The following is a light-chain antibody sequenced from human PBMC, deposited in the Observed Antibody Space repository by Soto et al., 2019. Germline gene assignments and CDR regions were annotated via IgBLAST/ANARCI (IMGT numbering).Light chain of an antibody. CDR1: QGIGTW. Sequence: DIQMTQAPSSVFASVGDRVTITCRARQGIGTWLAWYQQKPGKAPSLLIYAASTLHSGVPSRFTGRGSGTDFTLTISSLQPEDSATYYCQHATSFPITFGQGTRLEIE. J-gene: IGKJ5*01. CDR3: QHATSFPIT. CDR2: AAS. V-gene: IGKV1D-12*01.